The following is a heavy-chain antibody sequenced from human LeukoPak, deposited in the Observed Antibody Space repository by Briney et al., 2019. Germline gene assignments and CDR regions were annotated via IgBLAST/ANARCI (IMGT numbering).Heavy chain of an antibody. CDR1: GYTFTSYY. Sequence: EASVKVSCKASGYTFTSYYMHWVRQAPGQGLEWMAIINPSGGSTNYAQKFQGRVTMTRDTSTSTVYMELSSLRSEDTAVYYCARDPRPSYDSSDYYYPCDYWGQGTLVTVSS. CDR3: ARDPRPSYDSSDYYYPCDY. V-gene: IGHV1-46*01. CDR2: INPSGGST. J-gene: IGHJ4*02. D-gene: IGHD3-22*01.